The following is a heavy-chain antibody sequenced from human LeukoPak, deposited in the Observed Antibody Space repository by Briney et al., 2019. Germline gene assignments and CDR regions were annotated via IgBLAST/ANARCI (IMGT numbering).Heavy chain of an antibody. J-gene: IGHJ5*02. D-gene: IGHD6-6*01. V-gene: IGHV4-59*08. CDR2: IYYSGNT. Sequence: SETLSLTCAVSGGSISSYYWSWIRQPPGKGLEWIGYIYYSGNTNYNPSLKSRVTISVDTSKNQFSLKLSSVTAADTAVYYCARHSSSYIFNYCDPWAREPCHRLL. CDR1: GGSISSYY. CDR3: ARHSSSYIFNYCDP.